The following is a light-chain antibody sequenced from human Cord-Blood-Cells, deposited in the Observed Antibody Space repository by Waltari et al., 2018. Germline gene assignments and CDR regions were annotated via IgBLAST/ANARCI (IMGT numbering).Light chain of an antibody. J-gene: IGLJ1*01. V-gene: IGLV3-1*01. CDR3: QAWDSSTWV. CDR2: QDS. Sequence: SYELTQPPSVSVSPGQTDSITCSGDKLGDKYACWYQQKPGQSPVLVIYQDSKRPSGSPERFSVANSGNTATLTISGTQAMDEADYYCQAWDSSTWVFGTGTKVTVL. CDR1: KLGDKY.